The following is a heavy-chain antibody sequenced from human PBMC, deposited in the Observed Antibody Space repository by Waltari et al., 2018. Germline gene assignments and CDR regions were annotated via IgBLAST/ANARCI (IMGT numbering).Heavy chain of an antibody. V-gene: IGHV4-30-4*08. Sequence: QVQLQESGPGLVKPSQTLSLTCTVSGGSISSGDYYWSWIRQPPGKGLEWIGYIYYSGSTYYNPSLKSRVTISVDTSKNQFSLKLSSVTAADTAVYYCARSRGYCTGGVCYTVPGWFDPWGQGTLVTVSS. D-gene: IGHD2-8*02. CDR1: GGSISSGDYY. CDR2: IYYSGST. CDR3: ARSRGYCTGGVCYTVPGWFDP. J-gene: IGHJ5*02.